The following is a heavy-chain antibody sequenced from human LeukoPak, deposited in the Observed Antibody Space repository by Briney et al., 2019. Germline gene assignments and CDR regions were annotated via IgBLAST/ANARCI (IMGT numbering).Heavy chain of an antibody. Sequence: SVKVSCKASGGTFSSYAISWVRQAPGQGLEWMGGITPIFGTANYAQKFQGRVTITADESTSTAYMELSSLRSEDTAVYYCARVVAATAPFDYWGQGTLVTVSS. D-gene: IGHD6-19*01. CDR1: GGTFSSYA. CDR2: ITPIFGTA. CDR3: ARVVAATAPFDY. V-gene: IGHV1-69*01. J-gene: IGHJ4*02.